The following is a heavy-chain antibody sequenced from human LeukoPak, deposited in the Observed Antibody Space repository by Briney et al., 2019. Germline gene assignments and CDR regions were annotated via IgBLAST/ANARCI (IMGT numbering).Heavy chain of an antibody. CDR1: GFTFSSYW. CDR3: ARERYSSGWYIIDP. V-gene: IGHV3-7*03. J-gene: IGHJ5*02. CDR2: IRQDGSEK. Sequence: GGSLRLSCAASGFTFSSYWMSWVRQAPGKGLEWVANIRQDGSEKYYVDSVKGRFTISRDNAKNSLYLQMNSLRAEDTAVYCCARERYSSGWYIIDPWGQGTLVTVSS. D-gene: IGHD6-19*01.